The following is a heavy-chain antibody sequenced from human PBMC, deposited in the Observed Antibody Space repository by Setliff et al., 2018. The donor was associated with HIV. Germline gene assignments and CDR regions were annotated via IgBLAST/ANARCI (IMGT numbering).Heavy chain of an antibody. CDR1: GYSITTYW. J-gene: IGHJ6*02. Sequence: GESLKISCKASGYSITTYWIAWVRQMPGKGLEWMGIIYPGNSDTTYSPSFQGQVTISADKSISTAYLQWSSLKASDTAMYYCAKHLSPGSGWYSKARGMDVWGQGTTVTVSS. V-gene: IGHV5-51*01. CDR2: IYPGNSDT. CDR3: AKHLSPGSGWYSKARGMDV. D-gene: IGHD6-19*01.